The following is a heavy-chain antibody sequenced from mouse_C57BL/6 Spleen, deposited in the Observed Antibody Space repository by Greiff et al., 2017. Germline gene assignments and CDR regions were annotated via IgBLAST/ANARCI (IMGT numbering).Heavy chain of an antibody. CDR3: ASGYYGSSPYYYAMDY. CDR2: IDPSDSYT. Sequence: VQLQQPGAELVMPGASVKLSCKASGYTFTSYWMPWVKQRPGQGLEWIGEIDPSDSYTNSNQKFKGTSTLPVDKSSSTAYMQLSSLTAEVSAVYDCASGYYGSSPYYYAMDYWGQGTSVTVSS. CDR1: GYTFTSYW. D-gene: IGHD1-1*01. J-gene: IGHJ4*01. V-gene: IGHV1-69*01.